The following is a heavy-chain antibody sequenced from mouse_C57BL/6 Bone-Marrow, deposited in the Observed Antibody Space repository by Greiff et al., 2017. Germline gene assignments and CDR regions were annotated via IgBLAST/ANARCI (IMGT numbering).Heavy chain of an antibody. V-gene: IGHV1-50*01. J-gene: IGHJ1*03. CDR2: IDPSDSYT. Sequence: VQLQQPGAELVKPGASVKLSCKASGYPFTSYWMQWVKQRPGQGLEWIGEIDPSDSYTNYNQKFKGKATLTVDTSASTAYMQLSSLTSEDSAVYYGARSLITTVGPWYFDVWGTGTTVTGSS. CDR3: ARSLITTVGPWYFDV. CDR1: GYPFTSYW. D-gene: IGHD1-1*01.